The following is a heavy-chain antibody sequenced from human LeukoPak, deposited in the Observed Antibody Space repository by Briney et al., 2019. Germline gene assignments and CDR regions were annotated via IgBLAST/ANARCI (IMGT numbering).Heavy chain of an antibody. V-gene: IGHV6-1*01. CDR3: VRDHCSGGSCHWRFDY. J-gene: IGHJ4*02. CDR2: TYYRSKWYN. D-gene: IGHD2-15*01. CDR1: GDSVSSNSVA. Sequence: SQTLSLTCAISGDSVSSNSVAWNWIGQSPSRGLEWLGRTYYRSKWYNDYAVSVKGRITINPDTSKNQFSLQLNSVTPEDTAVYYCVRDHCSGGSCHWRFDYWGQGTLVTVSS.